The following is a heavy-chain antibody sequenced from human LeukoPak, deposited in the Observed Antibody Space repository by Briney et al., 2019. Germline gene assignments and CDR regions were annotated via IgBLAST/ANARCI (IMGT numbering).Heavy chain of an antibody. CDR3: ARDNDLLRYFDWPLDY. V-gene: IGHV3-23*01. J-gene: IGHJ4*02. Sequence: GGSLRFSCAASGFTFSSYAMSWVRQAPGKGLEWVSAISGSGGSTYYADSVKGRFTISRDNSKNTLYLQMNSLRAEDTAVYYCARDNDLLRYFDWPLDYWGQGTLVTVSS. CDR2: ISGSGGST. CDR1: GFTFSSYA. D-gene: IGHD3-9*01.